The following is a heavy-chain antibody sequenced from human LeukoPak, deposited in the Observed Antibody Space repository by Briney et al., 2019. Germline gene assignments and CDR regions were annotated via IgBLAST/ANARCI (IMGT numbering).Heavy chain of an antibody. CDR1: GYTFINFG. V-gene: IGHV1-18*01. D-gene: IGHD3-10*01. CDR3: ARGPSITMVRGGQWYYYMDV. CDR2: ISTNTGHT. J-gene: IGHJ6*03. Sequence: ASVKVSCKASGYTFINFGITWVRQAPGQGLEWMGWISTNTGHTNYAQKFQGRLTMTTDTSTNTAYMELRRLSSDDTAVYYCARGPSITMVRGGQWYYYMDVWGKGTTVTISS.